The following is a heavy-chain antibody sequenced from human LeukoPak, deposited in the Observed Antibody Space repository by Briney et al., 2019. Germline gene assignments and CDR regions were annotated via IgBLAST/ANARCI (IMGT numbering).Heavy chain of an antibody. CDR2: IYHSRST. D-gene: IGHD3-3*01. Sequence: SQTLSLTCAVSGGSISSGGYSWSWIRQPPGKGLEWIGYIYHSRSTYYNPSLKSRVTISVDRSKNQFSLKLSSVTAADTAVYYCARGPEGYDFWSGYYTGGSFDYWGQGTLVTVSS. CDR3: ARGPEGYDFWSGYYTGGSFDY. CDR1: GGSISSGGYS. V-gene: IGHV4-30-2*01. J-gene: IGHJ4*02.